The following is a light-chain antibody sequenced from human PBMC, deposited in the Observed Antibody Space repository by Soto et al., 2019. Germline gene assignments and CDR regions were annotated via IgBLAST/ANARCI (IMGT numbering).Light chain of an antibody. Sequence: IELTQSPGTLSLSPGHSATLSCRASESLRSSYFAWFQQKPGQAPRLLIYGASSRATGIPDRFSGSGSGTDFTLTISRLEPEDFAVYYCQQYGYLGTFGQGTKVDI. CDR1: ESLRSSY. V-gene: IGKV3-20*01. CDR2: GAS. J-gene: IGKJ1*01. CDR3: QQYGYLGT.